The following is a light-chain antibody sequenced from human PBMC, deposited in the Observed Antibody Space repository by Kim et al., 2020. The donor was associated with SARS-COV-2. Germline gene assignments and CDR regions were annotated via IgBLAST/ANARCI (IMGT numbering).Light chain of an antibody. J-gene: IGKJ4*01. Sequence: VGDRVTVTCRASQSISSHLSWDQQKSGKAPKLLIYAASRLQSGVPSRFSGSGSGTDFTLTIISLQPEDFATYYCQQTYSVPLTFGGGTKVEIK. CDR1: QSISSH. V-gene: IGKV1-39*01. CDR3: QQTYSVPLT. CDR2: AAS.